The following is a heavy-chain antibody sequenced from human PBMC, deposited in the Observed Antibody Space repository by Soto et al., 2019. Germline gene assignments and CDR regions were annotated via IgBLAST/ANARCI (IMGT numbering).Heavy chain of an antibody. D-gene: IGHD1-26*01. CDR1: GYTFSSYA. V-gene: IGHV1-3*01. CDR3: ARGGSLYWYFDL. Sequence: ASVKVSCKASGYTFSSYAMHWVRQAPGQRLEWMGWINAGNGNTKYSQKFQGRVTITRDTSASTAYMELSSLRSEDTAVYYCARGGSLYWYFDLWGRGTLVTVS. CDR2: INAGNGNT. J-gene: IGHJ2*01.